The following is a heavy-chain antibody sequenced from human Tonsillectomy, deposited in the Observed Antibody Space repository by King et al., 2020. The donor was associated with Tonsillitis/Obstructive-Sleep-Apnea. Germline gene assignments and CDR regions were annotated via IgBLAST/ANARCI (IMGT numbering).Heavy chain of an antibody. CDR2: IYYSGST. CDR1: GGSVSSGSYY. J-gene: IGHJ4*02. CDR3: AGDHNSNYLGSEFDY. V-gene: IGHV4-61*01. Sequence: VQLQESGPGLVKPSETLSLTCTVSGGSVSSGSYYWSWIRQPPGKGLEWIGYIYYSGSTNYNPSLKSRVTISVDTSKNQFSLKLSSVTAADTAVYYCAGDHNSNYLGSEFDYWGQGTLVTVSS. D-gene: IGHD4-11*01.